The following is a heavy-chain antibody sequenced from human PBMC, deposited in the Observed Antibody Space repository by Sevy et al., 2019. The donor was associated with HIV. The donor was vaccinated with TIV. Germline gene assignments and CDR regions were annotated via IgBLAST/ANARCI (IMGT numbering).Heavy chain of an antibody. CDR1: GFTFSSYA. Sequence: GGSLRLSCAASGFTFSSYAMSWVRQAPGKGLEWVSAISGSGGSTYYADSVKGRFTISRDNSKNTLYLQMNSVRAEDTAVYYCAKDQVTAMVTPYYFDYWGQGTLVTVSS. D-gene: IGHD5-18*01. CDR2: ISGSGGST. CDR3: AKDQVTAMVTPYYFDY. V-gene: IGHV3-23*01. J-gene: IGHJ4*02.